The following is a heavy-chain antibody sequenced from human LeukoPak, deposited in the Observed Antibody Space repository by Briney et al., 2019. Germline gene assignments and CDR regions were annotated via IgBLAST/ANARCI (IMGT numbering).Heavy chain of an antibody. Sequence: SVKVSCKASGGTFSSYAISWVRQAPGQGLEWMGGIIPIFGTANYAQKFQGRVTITTDESTSTAYMELSSLRSEDTAVYFCARDREAGSSWTFDYWGQGTLVTVSS. V-gene: IGHV1-69*05. CDR1: GGTFSSYA. D-gene: IGHD6-13*01. CDR3: ARDREAGSSWTFDY. CDR2: IIPIFGTA. J-gene: IGHJ4*02.